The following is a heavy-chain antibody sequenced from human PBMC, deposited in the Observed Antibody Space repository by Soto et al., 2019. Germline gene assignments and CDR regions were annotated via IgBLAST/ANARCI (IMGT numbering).Heavy chain of an antibody. D-gene: IGHD6-13*01. CDR1: GYTLTELS. CDR2: FDPEDGET. CDR3: ASLEDSRNIAAADY. J-gene: IGHJ4*02. V-gene: IGHV1-24*01. Sequence: ASVKVSCKVSGYTLTELSMHWVRQAPGKGLEWMGGFDPEDGETIYAQKFQGRVTMTEDTSTDTAYMELSRLRSDDTAVYYCASLEDSRNIAAADYWGQGTLVTVSS.